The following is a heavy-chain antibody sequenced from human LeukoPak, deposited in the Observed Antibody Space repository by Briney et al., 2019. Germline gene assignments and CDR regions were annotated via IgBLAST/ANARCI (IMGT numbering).Heavy chain of an antibody. J-gene: IGHJ4*02. CDR2: ISAYNGNT. CDR3: ARSVLLWFGELPYDY. CDR1: GYTSTSYG. Sequence: GASVKVSCKASGYTSTSYGISWVRQAPGQGLEWMGWISAYNGNTNYAQKLQGRVTMTTDTSTSTAYMELRSLRSDDTAVYYCARSVLLWFGELPYDYWGQGTLVTVSS. D-gene: IGHD3-10*01. V-gene: IGHV1-18*01.